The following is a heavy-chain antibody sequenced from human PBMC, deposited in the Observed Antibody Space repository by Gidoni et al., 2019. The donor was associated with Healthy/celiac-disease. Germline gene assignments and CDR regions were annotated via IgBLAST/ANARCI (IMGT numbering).Heavy chain of an antibody. Sequence: QLQLQESGPGLVKPSETLSLTCTVSGGSISSSSYYWGWIRQPPGKGLEWIGSIYYSGSTYYNPSLKSRVTISVDTSKNQFSLKLSSVTAADTAVYYCASFCSSTVRWGVFDYWGQGTLVTVSS. CDR3: ASFCSSTVRWGVFDY. CDR1: GGSISSSSYY. CDR2: IYYSGST. D-gene: IGHD2-2*01. J-gene: IGHJ4*02. V-gene: IGHV4-39*01.